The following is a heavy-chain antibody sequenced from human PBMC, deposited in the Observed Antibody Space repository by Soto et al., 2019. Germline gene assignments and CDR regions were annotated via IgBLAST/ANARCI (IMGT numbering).Heavy chain of an antibody. CDR3: ARTAAAGKYYYGMDV. CDR1: GYSFTNYW. V-gene: IGHV5-51*01. Sequence: GESLKISCKGSGYSFTNYWIGWVRQMPGKGLESMGIIYPGDSDTRYSPSFQGQVTISADKSISTAYLQWSSLKASDTAIYYWARTAAAGKYYYGMDVWGQGTTVTVSS. D-gene: IGHD6-13*01. CDR2: IYPGDSDT. J-gene: IGHJ6*02.